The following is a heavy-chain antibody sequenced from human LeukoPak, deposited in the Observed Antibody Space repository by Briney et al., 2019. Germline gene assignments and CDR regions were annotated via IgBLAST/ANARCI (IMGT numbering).Heavy chain of an antibody. V-gene: IGHV3-7*02. CDR2: IKGDEGEK. J-gene: IGHJ4*02. CDR1: GFTFSSYW. Sequence: PGGSLRLSCAASGFTFSSYWMSCVRQAPGKGLEWVANIKGDEGEKYYVDSVKGRFTISRDNAKNSLNLQMNSLRAEDTAVYYCAVAATGRGGIDYWGQGTLVTVSS. CDR3: AVAATGRGGIDY. D-gene: IGHD1-26*01.